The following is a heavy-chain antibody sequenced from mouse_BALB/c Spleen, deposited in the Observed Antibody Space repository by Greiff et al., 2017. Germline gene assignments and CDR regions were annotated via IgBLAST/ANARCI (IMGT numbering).Heavy chain of an antibody. V-gene: IGHV5-6*02. CDR3: ARQGGSTMITRGSYYAMDY. J-gene: IGHJ4*01. CDR2: ISSGGSYT. CDR1: GFTFSSYG. D-gene: IGHD2-4*01. Sequence: DVKLQESGGDLVKPGGSLKLSCAASGFTFSSYGMSWVRQTPDKRLEWVATISSGGSYTYYPDSVKGRFTISRDNAKNTLYLQMSSLKSEDTAMYYCARQGGSTMITRGSYYAMDYWGQGTSVTVSS.